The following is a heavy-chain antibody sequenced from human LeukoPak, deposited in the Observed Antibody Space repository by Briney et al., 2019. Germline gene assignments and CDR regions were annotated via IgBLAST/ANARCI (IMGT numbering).Heavy chain of an antibody. J-gene: IGHJ4*02. D-gene: IGHD1-26*01. Sequence: TSETLSLTCTVSGGSISSYYWSWIRQPPGKGLEWIGYIYHSGSTNYNPSLKSRVTMSVDTSKNQFSLKLSSVTAADTAVYYCASLVGSPPYWGQGTLVTASS. CDR1: GGSISSYY. CDR3: ASLVGSPPY. CDR2: IYHSGST. V-gene: IGHV4-59*01.